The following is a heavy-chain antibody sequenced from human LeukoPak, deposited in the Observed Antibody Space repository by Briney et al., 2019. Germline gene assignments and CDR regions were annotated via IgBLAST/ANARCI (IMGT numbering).Heavy chain of an antibody. V-gene: IGHV1-69*04. Sequence: SVKVSCKASGYTFTGYYMHWVRQAPGQGLEWMGRIIPILGIANYAQKFQGSVTITADKSTSTAYMELSSLRSEDTAVYYCARVVPAAIHEYNWFDPWGQGTLVTVSS. CDR3: ARVVPAAIHEYNWFDP. D-gene: IGHD2-2*01. J-gene: IGHJ5*02. CDR1: GYTFTGYY. CDR2: IIPILGIA.